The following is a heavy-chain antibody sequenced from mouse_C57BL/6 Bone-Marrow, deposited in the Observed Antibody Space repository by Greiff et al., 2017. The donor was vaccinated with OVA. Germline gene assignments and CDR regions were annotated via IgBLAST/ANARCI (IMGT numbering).Heavy chain of an antibody. CDR2: ISSGSSTI. CDR3: AITGTYFDY. J-gene: IGHJ2*01. CDR1: GFTFSDYG. Sequence: EVKLQESGGGLVKPGGSLKLSCAASGFTFSDYGMHWVRQAPEKGLEWVAYISSGSSTIYYADTVKGRFTISRDNAKNTLFLQMTSLRSEDTAMYYGAITGTYFDYWGQGTTLTVSS. V-gene: IGHV5-17*01. D-gene: IGHD4-1*01.